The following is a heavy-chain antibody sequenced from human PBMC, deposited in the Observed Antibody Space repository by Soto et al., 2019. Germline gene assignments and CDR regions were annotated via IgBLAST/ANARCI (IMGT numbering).Heavy chain of an antibody. CDR2: IYDSGST. V-gene: IGHV4-59*01. CDR3: ARPHGGPYAFDI. D-gene: IGHD3-16*01. CDR1: GGSISPYY. J-gene: IGHJ3*02. Sequence: QVQLQESGPGLVKPSETLSLTCTVSGGSISPYYWSWIRQPPGKGLEWIGYIYDSGSTNYNPSLKSRVTISVDTSKNQVSLKLNAVTAADTAVYYCARPHGGPYAFDIWGQGTMVTVSS.